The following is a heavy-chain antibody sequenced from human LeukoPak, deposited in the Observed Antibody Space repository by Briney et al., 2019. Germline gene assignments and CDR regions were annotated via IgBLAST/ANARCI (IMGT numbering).Heavy chain of an antibody. CDR1: GFTFSNFA. V-gene: IGHV3-30-3*01. Sequence: GSLRLSCAASGFTFSNFAMHWVRQAPGKGLEWVAVITYDGSNKYYADSVKGRFTISRDNSKNTLYLQMNSLRAEDTAVYYCARDNSGYPFDAFDSWGQGPMVPVSS. D-gene: IGHD3-22*01. CDR2: ITYDGSNK. CDR3: ARDNSGYPFDAFDS. J-gene: IGHJ3*02.